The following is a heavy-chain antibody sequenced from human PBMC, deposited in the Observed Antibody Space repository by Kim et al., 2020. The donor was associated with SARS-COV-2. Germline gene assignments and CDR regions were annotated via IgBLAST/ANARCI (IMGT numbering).Heavy chain of an antibody. CDR1: GITFSVSA. D-gene: IGHD3-3*02. J-gene: IGHJ3*01. CDR3: THLPVTTLAFLVTFD. V-gene: IGHV3-73*01. Sequence: GGSLRLSCAPYGITFSVSAMHWVRPASAKGLEWVARLLGKANSYATAYAAWTTCRFTISREDAKTTAYLQMNSLKTEDTAVDYCTHLPVTTLAFLVTFD. CDR2: LLGKANSYAT.